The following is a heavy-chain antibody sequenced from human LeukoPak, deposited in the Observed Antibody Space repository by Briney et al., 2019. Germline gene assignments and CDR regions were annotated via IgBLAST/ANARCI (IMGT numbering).Heavy chain of an antibody. J-gene: IGHJ4*02. CDR1: GYTFTSYG. V-gene: IGHV1-18*01. Sequence: ASVKVSCKASGYTFTSYGISWVRQAPGQGLEWMRWISAYNGNTNYAQKLQGRVTMTTDTSTSTAYMELRSLRSDDTAVYYCAREKGELTKRYYFDFWGQGTLVTVSS. CDR2: ISAYNGNT. D-gene: IGHD1-26*01. CDR3: AREKGELTKRYYFDF.